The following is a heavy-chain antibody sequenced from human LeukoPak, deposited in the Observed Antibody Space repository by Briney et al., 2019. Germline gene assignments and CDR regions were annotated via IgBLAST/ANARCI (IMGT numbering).Heavy chain of an antibody. CDR2: ISTTSGFT. Sequence: GGSLRLSCAASGFTFIDYYMSWIRQAPGKGLEWVAYISTTSGFTKYADSVRGRFTISRDNAKNSLYLQMNSLRAEDTAVYYCARAPLQLDYWGQGTLVTASS. D-gene: IGHD1-1*01. CDR1: GFTFIDYY. J-gene: IGHJ4*02. CDR3: ARAPLQLDY. V-gene: IGHV3-11*05.